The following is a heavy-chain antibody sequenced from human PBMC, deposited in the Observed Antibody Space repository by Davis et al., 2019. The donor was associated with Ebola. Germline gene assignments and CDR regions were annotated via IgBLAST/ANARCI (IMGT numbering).Heavy chain of an antibody. CDR1: GFTFSGSA. V-gene: IGHV3-30-3*01. CDR2: ISYDGSNK. D-gene: IGHD2-15*01. J-gene: IGHJ4*02. CDR3: AREGGGTWGY. Sequence: GGSLRLSCAASGFTFSGSAMHWVRQAPGKGLEWVALISYDGSNKYYADSVKGRFTISRDNGENLLFLQMNSLRVDDTAVYYCAREGGGTWGYWGQGSLVTVSS.